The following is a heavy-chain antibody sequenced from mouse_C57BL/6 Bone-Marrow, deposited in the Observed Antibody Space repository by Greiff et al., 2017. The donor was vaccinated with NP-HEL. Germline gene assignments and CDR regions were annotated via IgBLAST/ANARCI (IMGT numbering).Heavy chain of an antibody. Sequence: VQLQQSGTVLARPGASVKMSCKTSGYTFTSYWMHWVKQRPGQGLEWIGAIYPGNSDTSYNQKFKGKAKLTAVPSASTAYMELSSLTNEDSSVYYSTRCDYSGSSYWYVDVWGTGTTVTVSS. CDR2: IYPGNSDT. CDR3: TRCDYSGSSYWYVDV. V-gene: IGHV1-5*01. D-gene: IGHD1-1*01. J-gene: IGHJ1*03. CDR1: GYTFTSYW.